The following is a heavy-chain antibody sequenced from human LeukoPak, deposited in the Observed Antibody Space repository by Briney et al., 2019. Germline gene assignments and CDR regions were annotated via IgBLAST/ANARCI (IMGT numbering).Heavy chain of an antibody. V-gene: IGHV4-59*02. Sequence: SETLSLTCTVSGGSVSSHYWSWIRQPPGKGLEWIRYIYYSGCTNYNPSLKSRVTISVDTSKNQFPLELNSLIAPDPGLLYFSRAPIVITTSALSDGFDIWGQGTMVTVSS. J-gene: IGHJ3*02. CDR2: IYYSGCT. CDR1: GGSVSSHY. D-gene: IGHD3-16*02. CDR3: SRAPIVITTSALSDGFDI.